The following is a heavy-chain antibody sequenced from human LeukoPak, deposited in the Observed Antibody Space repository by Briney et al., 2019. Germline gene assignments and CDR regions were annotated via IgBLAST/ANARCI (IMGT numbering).Heavy chain of an antibody. Sequence: GGSLRLSCAASGFTFSSYGMHWVRQAPGKGLEWVAVIWYDGSNKYYADSVKGRFTISRDNSKNTLYLQMNSLRAEDTAVYYCASDVGIAVAGDIDYWGQGTLVTVSS. CDR1: GFTFSSYG. J-gene: IGHJ4*02. V-gene: IGHV3-33*01. CDR2: IWYDGSNK. D-gene: IGHD6-19*01. CDR3: ASDVGIAVAGDIDY.